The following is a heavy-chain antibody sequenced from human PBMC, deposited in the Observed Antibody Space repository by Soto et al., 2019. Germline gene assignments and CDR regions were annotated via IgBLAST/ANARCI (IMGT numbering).Heavy chain of an antibody. D-gene: IGHD2-15*01. V-gene: IGHV3-23*01. Sequence: DVELLESGGDLVQPGGSLRLSCVASGTTFSDYGMSWVRQAPGKGLEWVSLISPSGGSTFYADSVKGRFTVSRDNSKKTLFLQMSSLRDDDTAKYYCAKDLYSSYCIGQNSSPYWGQGTLVTVSS. CDR2: ISPSGGST. CDR3: AKDLYSSYCIGQNSSPY. J-gene: IGHJ4*02. CDR1: GTTFSDYG.